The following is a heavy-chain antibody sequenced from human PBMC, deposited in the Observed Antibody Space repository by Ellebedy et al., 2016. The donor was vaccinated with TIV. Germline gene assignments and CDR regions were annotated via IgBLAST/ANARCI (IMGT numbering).Heavy chain of an antibody. CDR2: IKQDGSEK. V-gene: IGHV3-7*01. CDR1: GFTFSTYW. CDR3: ARYESASLVIEY. J-gene: IGHJ4*02. D-gene: IGHD4-23*01. Sequence: GESLKISCAASGFTFSTYWMSWVRQAPGKGLEWVATIKQDGSEKYFVDSVKGRFTISRDNAKNSLSLQMNSLRAEDTAVYYCARYESASLVIEYWGQGTLVTVSS.